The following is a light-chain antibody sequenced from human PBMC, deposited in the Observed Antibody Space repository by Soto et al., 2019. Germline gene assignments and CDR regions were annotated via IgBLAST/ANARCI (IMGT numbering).Light chain of an antibody. CDR1: SSNIGRNI. Sequence: QSVLTQSPSASGTPGQRVTISCSGSSSNIGRNIVNWYQHLPGTAPKLLIYSNNRRPSGVPDRFSGSKSGTSGSLAISGLQSEDEADYYCAVWDDSLNGWVFGGGTKLTVL. V-gene: IGLV1-44*01. J-gene: IGLJ3*02. CDR3: AVWDDSLNGWV. CDR2: SNN.